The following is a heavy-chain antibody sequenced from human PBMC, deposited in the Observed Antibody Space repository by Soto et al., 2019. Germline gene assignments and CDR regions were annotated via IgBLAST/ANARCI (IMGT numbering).Heavy chain of an antibody. D-gene: IGHD6-13*01. J-gene: IGHJ4*02. CDR1: GGSFSGYY. V-gene: IGHV4-34*01. CDR3: ARVRRGYEVAAASRNRFFDY. Sequence: SETLSLTCAVYGGSFSGYYWSWIRQPPGKGLEWIGEINHSGSTNYNPSLKSRVTISVDTSKNQFSLKLSSVTAADTAVYYCARVRRGYEVAAASRNRFFDYWGQGTLVTVSS. CDR2: INHSGST.